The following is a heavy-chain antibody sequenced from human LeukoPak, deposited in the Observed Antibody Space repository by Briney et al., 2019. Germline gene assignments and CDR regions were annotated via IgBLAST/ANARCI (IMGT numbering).Heavy chain of an antibody. J-gene: IGHJ4*02. Sequence: ASVKVSCKASGYTFTSYDINWMRQATGQGLEWMGWMNPNSGNTGYAQKFQGRVSITRDTSASTAYMELSSLKSEDTAVYYCARLYYHDNSGYPFGVFDYWGQGTLVTVSS. V-gene: IGHV1-8*03. CDR2: MNPNSGNT. CDR1: GYTFTSYD. D-gene: IGHD3-22*01. CDR3: ARLYYHDNSGYPFGVFDY.